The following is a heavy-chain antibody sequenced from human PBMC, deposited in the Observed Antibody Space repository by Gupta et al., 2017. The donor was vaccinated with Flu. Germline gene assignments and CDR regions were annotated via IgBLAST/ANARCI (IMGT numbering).Heavy chain of an antibody. D-gene: IGHD3/OR15-3a*01. J-gene: IGHJ5*02. CDR3: ARGMDGGWFDP. CDR2: IRSKANNYAT. CDR1: GFTFSGSP. V-gene: IGHV3-73*01. Sequence: EVQLVESGGGLVQPGGSLKLSCAASGFTFSGSPMHWVRQASGKGLEWVSRIRSKANNYATVYAASVKGRFTISRDDSRNTAYLQMNSLQTDDTAVYYCARGMDGGWFDPRGQGTLVTVSS.